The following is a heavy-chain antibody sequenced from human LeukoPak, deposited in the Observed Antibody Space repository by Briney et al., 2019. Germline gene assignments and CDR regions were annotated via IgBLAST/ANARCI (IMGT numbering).Heavy chain of an antibody. V-gene: IGHV3-30-3*01. D-gene: IGHD1-1*01. J-gene: IGHJ6*02. Sequence: GGSLRLSCAASGFTFSSYDMHWVRQAPGKGLEWVAVISYDGSNKYYADSVKGRFTISRDNSKNTLYLQMNSLRAEDTAVYYCARGYPRELYYYGMDVWGQGTTVTVSS. CDR1: GFTFSSYD. CDR3: ARGYPRELYYYGMDV. CDR2: ISYDGSNK.